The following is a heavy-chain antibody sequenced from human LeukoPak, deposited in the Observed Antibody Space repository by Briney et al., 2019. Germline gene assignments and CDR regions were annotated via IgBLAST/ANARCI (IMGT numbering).Heavy chain of an antibody. CDR3: AKIGAVAGHFDY. CDR1: GFTFSRYG. J-gene: IGHJ4*02. CDR2: IRYDGSDK. Sequence: HPGGSLRLSCAASGFTFSRYGMHWVRQAPGKGLEWVAFIRYDGSDKSYADSVKGRFTISRDNSKNTLYLQMNSLRAEDTAMYYCAKIGAVAGHFDYWGQRTMVTVSS. D-gene: IGHD6-19*01. V-gene: IGHV3-30*02.